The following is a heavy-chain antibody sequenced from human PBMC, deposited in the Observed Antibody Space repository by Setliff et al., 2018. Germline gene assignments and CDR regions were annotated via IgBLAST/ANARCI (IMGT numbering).Heavy chain of an antibody. CDR1: GFTFSGSA. CDR2: IRSKAYTYAT. CDR3: SRAVDGRTWFDP. D-gene: IGHD6-19*01. J-gene: IGHJ5*02. Sequence: GGSLRLSCAASGFTFSGSAMHWVRQASGKGLEWVGRIRSKAYTYATTYTASVKGRFTISRDDSMNTAYLQMDSLRTEDTAVYYCSRAVDGRTWFDPWGQGALVTVSS. V-gene: IGHV3-73*01.